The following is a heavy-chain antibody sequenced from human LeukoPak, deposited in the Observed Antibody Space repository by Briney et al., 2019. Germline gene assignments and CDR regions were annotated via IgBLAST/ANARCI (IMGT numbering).Heavy chain of an antibody. V-gene: IGHV1-3*01. D-gene: IGHD2-2*01. CDR3: ARAVGYCSSTSCYPYGY. J-gene: IGHJ4*02. Sequence: ASVKVSCKASGYTFTSYAMHWVRQAPGQRLEWMGWINAGNGNTKYSRKFQGRVTITRDTSASTAYMELSSLRSEDTAVYYCARAVGYCSSTSCYPYGYWGQGTLVTVSS. CDR2: INAGNGNT. CDR1: GYTFTSYA.